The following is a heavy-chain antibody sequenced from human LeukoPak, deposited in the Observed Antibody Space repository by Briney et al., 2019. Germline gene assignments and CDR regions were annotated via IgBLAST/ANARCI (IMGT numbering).Heavy chain of an antibody. V-gene: IGHV4-4*02. Sequence: SETLSLTCAVSGGSISSSNWWSWVRQPPGKGLEWIGEIYHSGSTNYSPSLKSRVTISVDKSKNQFSLKLSSVTAADTAVYYCAREEATARDFDYWGQGTLVTVSS. J-gene: IGHJ4*02. D-gene: IGHD5-12*01. CDR2: IYHSGST. CDR3: AREEATARDFDY. CDR1: GGSISSSNW.